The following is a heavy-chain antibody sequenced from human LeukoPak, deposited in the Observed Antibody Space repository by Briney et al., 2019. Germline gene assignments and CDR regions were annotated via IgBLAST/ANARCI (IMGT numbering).Heavy chain of an antibody. V-gene: IGHV3-9*01. CDR1: GFMFDDYA. CDR2: ISWNSGSI. Sequence: GGSLRLSCAASGFMFDDYAMHWVRQVPGKGLEWVSGISWNSGSIGYADSVKGRFTISRDNAKNSLYLQMNSQRAEDTAVYYCARGGVYSSSSFDYWGQGTLVTVSS. J-gene: IGHJ4*02. D-gene: IGHD6-6*01. CDR3: ARGGVYSSSSFDY.